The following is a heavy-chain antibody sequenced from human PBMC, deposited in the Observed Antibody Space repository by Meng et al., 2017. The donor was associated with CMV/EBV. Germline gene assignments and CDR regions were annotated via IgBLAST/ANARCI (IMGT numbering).Heavy chain of an antibody. CDR1: GYTFSSYG. V-gene: IGHV1-18*01. CDR3: ARAWVGEEYYFDY. D-gene: IGHD3-10*01. CDR2: ISAYNGNT. Sequence: QVQLGQSGDEVKRPGATVKVSCKAYGYTFSSYGISWVRQDPGQGLEWMGWISAYNGNTNYAQKLQGRVTMTTDTSTSTAYMELRSLRSDDTAVYYCARAWVGEEYYFDYWGQGTLVTVSS. J-gene: IGHJ4*02.